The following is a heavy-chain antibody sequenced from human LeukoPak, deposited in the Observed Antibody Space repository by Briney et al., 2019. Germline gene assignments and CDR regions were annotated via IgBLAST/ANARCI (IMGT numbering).Heavy chain of an antibody. CDR3: AKLRELVTYYYYYGLDV. J-gene: IGHJ6*02. CDR1: GFTFSNYG. V-gene: IGHV3-30*18. CDR2: ISYDGVNK. Sequence: GGSLRLSCAASGFTFSNYGMHWVRQAPGKGLEWVALISYDGVNKCYADSVKGRFTISRDNSKNTLHLRMNSLRVEDTALYYCAKLRELVTYYYYYGLDVWGQGTTVTVSS. D-gene: IGHD1-1*01.